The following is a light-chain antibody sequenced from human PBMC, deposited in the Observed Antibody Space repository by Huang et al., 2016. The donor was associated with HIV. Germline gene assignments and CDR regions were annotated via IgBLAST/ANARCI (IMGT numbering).Light chain of an antibody. CDR3: QQLNSYPL. CDR2: AAS. V-gene: IGKV1-9*01. Sequence: IQLTQSPSSLSASVGDRVTITCRASQDISNYLAWYQQKPGKGPNLLIYAASTLQSGVPSRCSGSGSGTDFTLTISSLQPEDFATYYCQQLNSYPLFGQGTKLEIK. CDR1: QDISNY. J-gene: IGKJ2*01.